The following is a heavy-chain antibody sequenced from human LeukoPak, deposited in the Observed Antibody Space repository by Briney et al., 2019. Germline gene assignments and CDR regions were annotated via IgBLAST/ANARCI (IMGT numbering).Heavy chain of an antibody. Sequence: GGSLRLSCIVSGFGIEEHAMHWVRQAPGKGLEWISDISRWGDRIGYADSVKGRFTISRDNSKNSLYLQMNTLRTNDTALYYCVKSILGGRHYCMDVWGKGTMVTVSS. V-gene: IGHV3-9*01. CDR1: GFGIEEHA. D-gene: IGHD1-26*01. J-gene: IGHJ6*03. CDR3: VKSILGGRHYCMDV. CDR2: ISRWGDRI.